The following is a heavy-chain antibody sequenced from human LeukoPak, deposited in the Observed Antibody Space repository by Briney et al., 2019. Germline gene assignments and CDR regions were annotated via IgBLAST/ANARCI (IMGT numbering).Heavy chain of an antibody. D-gene: IGHD3-10*01. CDR2: IWSGGTT. CDR1: GFSVSTNY. V-gene: IGHV3-53*05. J-gene: IGHJ4*02. Sequence: GGSLRLSCAASGFSVSTNYMTWVRQAPGKGLEWVSVIWSGGTTYYADSVKGRFTISRDNSKNTLYLQMNSLRAEDTAVYYCARSPLHYYGSGSYPLGYFDYWGQGTLVTVSS. CDR3: ARSPLHYYGSGSYPLGYFDY.